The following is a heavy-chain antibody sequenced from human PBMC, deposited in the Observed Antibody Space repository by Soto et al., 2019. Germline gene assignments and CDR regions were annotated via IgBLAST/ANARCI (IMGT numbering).Heavy chain of an antibody. D-gene: IGHD3-9*01. J-gene: IGHJ6*03. CDR2: ISYDGSNK. CDR3: AKDLNDILTGYYYYMDV. CDR1: GFTFSSYG. V-gene: IGHV3-30*18. Sequence: GSLRLSCAASGFTFSSYGMHWVRQAPGKGLEWVAVISYDGSNKYYADSVKGRFTISRDNSKNTLYLQMNSLRAEDTAVYYCAKDLNDILTGYYYYMDVWGKGTTVTVSS.